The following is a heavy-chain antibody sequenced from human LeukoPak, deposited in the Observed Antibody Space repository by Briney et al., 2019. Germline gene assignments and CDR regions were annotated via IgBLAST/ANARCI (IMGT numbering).Heavy chain of an antibody. Sequence: GGSLRLSCAASGFTFSSYWMHWVRQAPGKGLVWVSRINSDGSSTSYADSVKGRFTISRDNAKNTLYPQMNSLRAEDTAVYYCAMKEYSSSSFDYWGQGTLVTVSS. CDR2: INSDGSST. CDR3: AMKEYSSSSFDY. D-gene: IGHD6-6*01. V-gene: IGHV3-74*01. J-gene: IGHJ4*02. CDR1: GFTFSSYW.